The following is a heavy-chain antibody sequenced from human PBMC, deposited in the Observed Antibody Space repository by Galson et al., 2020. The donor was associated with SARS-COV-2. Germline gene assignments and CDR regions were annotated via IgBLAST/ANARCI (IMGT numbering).Heavy chain of an antibody. CDR3: ARGEGGSYYGPFDY. J-gene: IGHJ4*02. Sequence: GGSLRLSCEASGFTFSSYAMHWVRQAPGKGLEWVAVISYDGSNKYYADSVKGRFTISRDNSKNTLYLQMNSLRAEDTAVYYCARGEGGSYYGPFDYGGQGTLVTVSS. CDR1: GFTFSSYA. V-gene: IGHV3-30-3*01. CDR2: ISYDGSNK. D-gene: IGHD1-26*01.